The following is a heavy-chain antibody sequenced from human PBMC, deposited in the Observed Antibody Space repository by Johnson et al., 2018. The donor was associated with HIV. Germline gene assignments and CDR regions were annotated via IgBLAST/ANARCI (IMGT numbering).Heavy chain of an antibody. CDR3: AKDGAMAFDI. V-gene: IGHV3-30*04. D-gene: IGHD2-2*01. J-gene: IGHJ3*02. Sequence: VQLVESGGGVVQPGRSLRLSCAASGFTFSSYAIHWVRQAPGKGLEWVAVISYDGSNKYYVDSVKGRFTISRDKSKNTLYLQMNSLRAEDTAVYYCAKDGAMAFDIWGQGTLVTVSS. CDR1: GFTFSSYA. CDR2: ISYDGSNK.